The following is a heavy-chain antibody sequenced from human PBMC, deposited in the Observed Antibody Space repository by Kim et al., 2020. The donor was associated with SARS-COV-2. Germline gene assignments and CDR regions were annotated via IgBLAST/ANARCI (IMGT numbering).Heavy chain of an antibody. D-gene: IGHD3-10*01. J-gene: IGHJ4*02. CDR2: IYYSGST. Sequence: SETLSLTCTVSGGSISSSSYYWGWIRQPPGKGLEWIGSIYYSGSTYYNPSLKSRVTISVDTSKNQFSLKLSSVTAADTAVYYCARRSIGVVRGVITYYFDYWGQGTLVTVSS. V-gene: IGHV4-39*01. CDR3: ARRSIGVVRGVITYYFDY. CDR1: GGSISSSSYY.